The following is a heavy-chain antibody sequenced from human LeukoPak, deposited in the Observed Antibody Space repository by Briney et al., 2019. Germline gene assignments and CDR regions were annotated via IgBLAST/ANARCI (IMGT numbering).Heavy chain of an antibody. D-gene: IGHD6-19*01. V-gene: IGHV4-38-2*02. CDR2: FYHSGST. Sequence: PSETLSLTCTVSGYSISSGYYWGWILQPPAKRLAWIGRFYHSGSTYYNPSLNSRVITSVDTSNNQFSLMLVSVTAADTAVYYCARGTLYSGWSYYLDYWGQGTLVTVSS. J-gene: IGHJ4*02. CDR3: ARGTLYSGWSYYLDY. CDR1: GYSISSGYY.